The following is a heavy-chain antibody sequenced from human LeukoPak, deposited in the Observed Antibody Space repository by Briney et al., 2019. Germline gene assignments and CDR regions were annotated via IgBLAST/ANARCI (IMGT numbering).Heavy chain of an antibody. CDR2: ISAYNGNT. CDR3: ARDRSGHNWFDP. V-gene: IGHV1-18*01. CDR1: GYTFTSYG. J-gene: IGHJ5*02. D-gene: IGHD3-3*01. Sequence: ASVKVSCKACGYTFTSYGISWLRQAPGQGLEWMGWISAYNGNTNYAQKLQGRVTMTTDTSTSTAYMELRSLRSDDTAVYYCARDRSGHNWFDPWGQGTLVTVSS.